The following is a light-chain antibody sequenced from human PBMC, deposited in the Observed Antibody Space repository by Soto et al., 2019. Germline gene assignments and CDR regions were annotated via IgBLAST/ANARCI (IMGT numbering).Light chain of an antibody. V-gene: IGKV3-20*01. Sequence: DIELTQSPGTLSLSPGERATLSCRASQSVSSSYLAWYQQKPSHAPRLLNYAASSKATGLPDRISGSGSGKDFSLTTIRLVPADFSVYYCQHYCISPPFTFGGGTKVDIK. CDR3: QHYCISPPFT. J-gene: IGKJ4*02. CDR2: AAS. CDR1: QSVSSSY.